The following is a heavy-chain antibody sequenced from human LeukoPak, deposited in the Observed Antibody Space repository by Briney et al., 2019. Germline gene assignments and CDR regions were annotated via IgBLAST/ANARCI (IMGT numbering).Heavy chain of an antibody. CDR3: AKGVGLMVGFDY. CDR1: GFTFSSYG. Sequence: GGSLRLSCAASGFTFSSYGMHWVRQAPGKGLEWVAFIRYDGSNKYYADSVKGRFTISRDNSKNTLYLQMNSLRAEDTAVYYCAKGVGLMVGFDYWGQGTLVTVSS. D-gene: IGHD3-10*01. CDR2: IRYDGSNK. J-gene: IGHJ4*02. V-gene: IGHV3-30*02.